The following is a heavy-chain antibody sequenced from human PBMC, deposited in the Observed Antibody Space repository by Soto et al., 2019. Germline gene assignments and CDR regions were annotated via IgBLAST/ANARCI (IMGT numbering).Heavy chain of an antibody. CDR3: ASKGYRI. Sequence: QLQVQESGPGLVRPSETLSLTCSVSGYSIRGSDYYWGWIRQPPGKGLEWIGSIYHTGETYYGPSLKSRITVSVDTSKNEFSLKLRSVTAADTAVYYCASKGYRIWGQGTQVTVSS. J-gene: IGHJ1*01. CDR2: IYHTGET. D-gene: IGHD2-2*01. V-gene: IGHV4-39*01. CDR1: GYSIRGSDYY.